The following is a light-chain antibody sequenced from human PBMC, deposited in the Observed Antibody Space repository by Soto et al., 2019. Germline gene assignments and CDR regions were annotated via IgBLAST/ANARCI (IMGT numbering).Light chain of an antibody. J-gene: IGKJ3*01. CDR3: QQYNSSAFT. V-gene: IGKV1-5*03. CDR2: GAS. Sequence: DILMTQSPSTLSASVGDRVTFTCRASQSLRDRVAWFQQKPGHAPKLLIYGASNLESGVPSRFSGSGSGTEFTLTISGLQPDDFATYYCQQYNSSAFTFGTGTKLDIK. CDR1: QSLRDR.